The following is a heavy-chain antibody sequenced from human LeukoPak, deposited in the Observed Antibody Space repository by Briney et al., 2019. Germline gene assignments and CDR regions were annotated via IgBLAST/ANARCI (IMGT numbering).Heavy chain of an antibody. CDR2: IYTSGST. J-gene: IGHJ4*02. Sequence: PSETLSLACTVSGGSISSYYWSWIRQPAGKGLEWIGRIYTSGSTNYNPSLKSRVTMSVDTSKNQFSLKLSSVTAADTAVYYCARDAERGYSYGLFDYWGQGTLVTVSS. V-gene: IGHV4-4*07. CDR3: ARDAERGYSYGLFDY. CDR1: GGSISSYY. D-gene: IGHD5-18*01.